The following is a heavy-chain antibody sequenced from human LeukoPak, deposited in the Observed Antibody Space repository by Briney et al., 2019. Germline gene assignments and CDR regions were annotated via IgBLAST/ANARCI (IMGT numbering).Heavy chain of an antibody. CDR3: ARVGYYYDSSGYYLDAFDI. D-gene: IGHD3-22*01. Sequence: SETLSLTCTVSGGSISSYYWSWIRQPPGKGLEWIGYIYYSWSTNYNPSLKSRVTISVDTSKNQFSLKLSSVTAADTAVYYCARVGYYYDSSGYYLDAFDIWGQGTMVTVSS. V-gene: IGHV4-59*01. CDR2: IYYSWST. CDR1: GGSISSYY. J-gene: IGHJ3*02.